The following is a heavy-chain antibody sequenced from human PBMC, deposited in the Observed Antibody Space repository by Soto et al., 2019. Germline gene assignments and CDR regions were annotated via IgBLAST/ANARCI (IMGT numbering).Heavy chain of an antibody. J-gene: IGHJ4*02. Sequence: SLRLFCAGSGFTFRWFGMNWVRQAPGKGLEWVARISNDGSNEYYVDSVKGRFTISRDNSKNTLYLQMDSLRAEDTAVYYCAKGEVRGIIPSYFDYWGLGTLVTVYS. V-gene: IGHV3-30*18. CDR2: ISNDGSNE. D-gene: IGHD3-10*01. CDR1: GFTFRWFG. CDR3: AKGEVRGIIPSYFDY.